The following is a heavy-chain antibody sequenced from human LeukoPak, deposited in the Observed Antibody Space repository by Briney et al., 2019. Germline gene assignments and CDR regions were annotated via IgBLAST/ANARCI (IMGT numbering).Heavy chain of an antibody. J-gene: IGHJ3*02. D-gene: IGHD5-24*01. CDR3: ARTPIDRYGDGHAFDI. V-gene: IGHV4-59*01. Sequence: SETLSLTCTVSGGSISSYYWSWIRQPPGKGLEWIGYIYYSGSTNYNPSLKSRITISVDTSKNQFSLKLSSVTAADTAVYYYARTPIDRYGDGHAFDIWGQGTMVTVSS. CDR1: GGSISSYY. CDR2: IYYSGST.